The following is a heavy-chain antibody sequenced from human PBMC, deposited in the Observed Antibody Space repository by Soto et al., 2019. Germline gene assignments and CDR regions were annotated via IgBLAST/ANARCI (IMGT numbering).Heavy chain of an antibody. CDR3: ARGKGGGWYKEFDY. V-gene: IGHV4-31*03. CDR1: GGSISSGGYY. Sequence: SETLSLTCTVSGGSISSGGYYWSWIRQHPGKGLEWIGYIYYSGSTYYNPSLKSRVTISVDTSKNQFSLKLSSVTAADTAVYYCARGKGGGWYKEFDYWGQGTLVTVSS. J-gene: IGHJ4*02. D-gene: IGHD6-19*01. CDR2: IYYSGST.